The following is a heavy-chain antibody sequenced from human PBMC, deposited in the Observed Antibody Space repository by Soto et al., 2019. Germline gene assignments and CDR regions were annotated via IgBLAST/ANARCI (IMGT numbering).Heavy chain of an antibody. CDR3: ARGITYYDFWSGYFWFDP. CDR2: IIPIFGTA. J-gene: IGHJ5*02. Sequence: SVKVSCKASGYTFTSYAMHWVRQAPGQSLEWMGGIIPIFGTANYAQKFQGRVTITADESTSTAYMELSSLRSEDTAVYYCARGITYYDFWSGYFWFDPWGQGTLVTVSS. V-gene: IGHV1-69*13. D-gene: IGHD3-3*01. CDR1: GYTFTSYA.